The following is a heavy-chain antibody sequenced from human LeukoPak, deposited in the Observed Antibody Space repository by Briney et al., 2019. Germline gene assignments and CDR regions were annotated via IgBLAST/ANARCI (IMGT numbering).Heavy chain of an antibody. V-gene: IGHV3-33*06. CDR3: AKATGYCSTTSCAGDWFDP. Sequence: GGSLRLSCAASGFPFDTFEMSWVRQAPGKGPEWVAVIWYDGSNTYYADSVKGRFTISRDNSKNTLYLQMSSLRAEDTAVYYCAKATGYCSTTSCAGDWFDPWGQGTLVIVSS. CDR2: IWYDGSNT. CDR1: GFPFDTFE. J-gene: IGHJ5*02. D-gene: IGHD2-2*01.